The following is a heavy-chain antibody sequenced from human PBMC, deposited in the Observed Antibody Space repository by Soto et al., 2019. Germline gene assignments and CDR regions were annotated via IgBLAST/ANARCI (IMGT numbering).Heavy chain of an antibody. Sequence: PSETLSLTCTVSGGSISSGDYYWSWIRQPPGKGLEWIGYIYYSGSTYYNPSLKSRVTISVDTSKNQFSLKLSSVTAADTAVYYCARGRPSGSYYNGRNDAFDIWGQGTMVTVSS. CDR2: IYYSGST. D-gene: IGHD3-10*01. CDR1: GGSISSGDYY. V-gene: IGHV4-30-4*01. CDR3: ARGRPSGSYYNGRNDAFDI. J-gene: IGHJ3*02.